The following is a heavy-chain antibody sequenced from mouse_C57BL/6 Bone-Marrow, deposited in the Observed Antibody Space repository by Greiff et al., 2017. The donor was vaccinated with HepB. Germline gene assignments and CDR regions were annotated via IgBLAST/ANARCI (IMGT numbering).Heavy chain of an antibody. CDR1: GYAFTNYL. J-gene: IGHJ2*01. V-gene: IGHV1-54*01. D-gene: IGHD2-4*01. CDR3: ARVDYESFDY. Sequence: QVQLQQSGAELVRPGTSVKVSCKASGYAFTNYLIEWVKQRPGQGLEWIGVINPGSGGTNYNEKFKGKATLTADKSSSTAYMQLSSLTSEDSAVYFCARVDYESFDYWGQGTTLTVSS. CDR2: INPGSGGT.